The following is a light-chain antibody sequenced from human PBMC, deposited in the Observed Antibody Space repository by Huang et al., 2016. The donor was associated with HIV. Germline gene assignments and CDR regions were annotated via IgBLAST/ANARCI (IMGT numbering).Light chain of an antibody. Sequence: DIQMTRSPSTLSASVGDRVTITCRASQSISSWLAWYQQKPVKAPKLLIYKASSLESGVPSRFSGSGSGTEFTLTISSLQPDDFATYYCQQYNSYPLTFGGGTKVEIK. CDR1: QSISSW. CDR2: KAS. V-gene: IGKV1-5*03. CDR3: QQYNSYPLT. J-gene: IGKJ4*01.